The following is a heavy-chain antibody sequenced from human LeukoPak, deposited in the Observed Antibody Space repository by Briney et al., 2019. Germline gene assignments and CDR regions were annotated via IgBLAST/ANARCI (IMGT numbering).Heavy chain of an antibody. D-gene: IGHD1-26*01. V-gene: IGHV3-23*01. CDR3: AREGATTAFDY. CDR2: ISGSGGST. J-gene: IGHJ4*02. Sequence: QAGGSLRLSCAAPGFTFSSYAMSWGRQAAGKGLEWVSAISGSGGSTYYADSVKGRFTISRDIFKNTVYLQMNSLRAEDTAVYYCAREGATTAFDYWGQGTLVTVSS. CDR1: GFTFSSYA.